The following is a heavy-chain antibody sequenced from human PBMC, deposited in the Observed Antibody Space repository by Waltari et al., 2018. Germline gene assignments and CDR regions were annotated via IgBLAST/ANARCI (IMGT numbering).Heavy chain of an antibody. V-gene: IGHV1-8*01. D-gene: IGHD3-22*01. Sequence: QVQLVQSGAEVKKPGASVKVSCKASGYTFTSYDIHWVRQATGQGLEWMGWMNPNSGNTGYAQKFQGRVTMTRNTSISTAYMELSSLRSEDTAVYYCARGPTLSYYYDSSGYYNYWGQGTLVTVSS. CDR1: GYTFTSYD. CDR2: MNPNSGNT. CDR3: ARGPTLSYYYDSSGYYNY. J-gene: IGHJ4*02.